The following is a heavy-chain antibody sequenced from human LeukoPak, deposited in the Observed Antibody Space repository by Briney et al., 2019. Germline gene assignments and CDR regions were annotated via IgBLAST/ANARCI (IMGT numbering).Heavy chain of an antibody. V-gene: IGHV1-8*01. J-gene: IGHJ4*02. Sequence: GASVKVSCKASGYTFTSYDINWVRQAAGQGREGMGWMNPNSGNTGYAQKFQGRVTMTRNTSIRTAYMELSSLRSEDTAVYYCARGEYYYGSGGYRAPFDYWGQGTLVTVSS. CDR2: MNPNSGNT. D-gene: IGHD3-10*01. CDR3: ARGEYYYGSGGYRAPFDY. CDR1: GYTFTSYD.